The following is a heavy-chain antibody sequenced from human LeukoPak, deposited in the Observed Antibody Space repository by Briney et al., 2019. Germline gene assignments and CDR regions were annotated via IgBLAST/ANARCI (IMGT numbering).Heavy chain of an antibody. V-gene: IGHV4-39*07. CDR1: GGSVYTSDYY. CDR2: IFYTGET. Sequence: SETLSLTCTVSGGSVYTSDYYWGWVRQPPGKGPEWIGDIFYTGETNYNPSLKSRLSISIDTSKNQFSRKLTSVTAADTDVYSCARVFDSWGQGALVTVSS. CDR3: ARVFDS. J-gene: IGHJ4*02.